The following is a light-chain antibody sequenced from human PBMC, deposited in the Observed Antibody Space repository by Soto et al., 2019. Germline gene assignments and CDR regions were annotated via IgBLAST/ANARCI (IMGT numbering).Light chain of an antibody. J-gene: IGLJ1*01. Sequence: QSVLTQPPSASGSPGQSVTISCTGTSSDVGGYNYVSWYQQHPGKAPKLMIYEVSKRPSGVHDRFSGSKSGNTASLTVSGLQAEDEADYYCSSYAGSNNVFGTGTKLTVL. CDR1: SSDVGGYNY. CDR2: EVS. V-gene: IGLV2-8*01. CDR3: SSYAGSNNV.